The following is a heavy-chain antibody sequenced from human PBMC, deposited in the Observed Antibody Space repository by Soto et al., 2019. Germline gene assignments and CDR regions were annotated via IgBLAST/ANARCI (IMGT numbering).Heavy chain of an antibody. J-gene: IGHJ6*02. CDR2: ISGSGGRT. D-gene: IGHD1-1*01. CDR3: AKEVVVESPGRSNSYYYGLDV. Sequence: EVQLLESGGGLVQRGGSLRLSCAASGFTFNIYAMTWVRQAPGKGLEWVSVISGSGGRTYYADSVKGRFTVSRDNSKNTLYLQMNSLRAEDTAVYYCAKEVVVESPGRSNSYYYGLDVWGQGTTVTVSS. V-gene: IGHV3-23*01. CDR1: GFTFNIYA.